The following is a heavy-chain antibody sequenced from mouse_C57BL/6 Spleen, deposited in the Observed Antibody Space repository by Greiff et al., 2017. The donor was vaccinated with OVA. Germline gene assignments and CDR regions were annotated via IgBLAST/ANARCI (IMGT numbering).Heavy chain of an antibody. V-gene: IGHV1-42*01. J-gene: IGHJ4*01. CDR3: ARSLTGFFMDY. CDR1: GYSFTGYY. CDR2: INPSTGGT. D-gene: IGHD4-1*01. Sequence: VQLKQSGPELVKPGASVKISCKASGYSFTGYYMNWVKQSPEKSLEWIGEINPSTGGTTYNQKFKAKATLTVDKSSSTAYMQLKSLTSEDSAVYYCARSLTGFFMDYWGQGTSVTVSS.